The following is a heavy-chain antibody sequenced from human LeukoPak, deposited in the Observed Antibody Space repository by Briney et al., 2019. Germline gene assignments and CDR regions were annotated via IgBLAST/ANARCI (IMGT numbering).Heavy chain of an antibody. CDR3: ARNRDIRNNWFDP. CDR2: MNPNSGHT. Sequence: ASVKVSCKASGYTFTSYDINWVRQATGQGLEWMGWMNPNSGHTGYAQKFQGRVTMTRNTSITTAYMELSSLRSEDTAVYYCARNRDIRNNWFDPWGQGTLVTVSS. CDR1: GYTFTSYD. V-gene: IGHV1-8*01. D-gene: IGHD1-14*01. J-gene: IGHJ5*02.